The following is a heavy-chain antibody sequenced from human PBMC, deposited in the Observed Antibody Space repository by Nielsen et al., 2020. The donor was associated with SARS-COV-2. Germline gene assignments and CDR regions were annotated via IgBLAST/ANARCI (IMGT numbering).Heavy chain of an antibody. CDR1: GYTFTSYG. D-gene: IGHD2-15*01. J-gene: IGHJ3*01. Sequence: SVKVSCKASGYTFTSYGINWVRQAPGQGLEWMGGIMPMFDTANYEQKFQGRVTLTADEATRTVNMELRSLRSEDAAVYYCATSGGRRGAFDVWGQGTTVTVSS. CDR2: IMPMFDTA. V-gene: IGHV1-69*13. CDR3: ATSGGRRGAFDV.